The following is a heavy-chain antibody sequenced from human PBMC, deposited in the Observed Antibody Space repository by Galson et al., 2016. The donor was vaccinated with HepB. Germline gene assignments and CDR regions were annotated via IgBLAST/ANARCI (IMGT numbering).Heavy chain of an antibody. D-gene: IGHD2-15*01. CDR1: GFTFSHYA. J-gene: IGHJ4*02. CDR3: AKERGWYGGPNFGS. CDR2: ISYDGSNK. Sequence: SLRLSCAASGFTFSHYAIHWVRQAPGKGLEWVAVISYDGSNKYYADSVKGRFTISRDDSKNTLYLYMNNLTAADTAVYYCAKERGWYGGPNFGSWGQGTLVTVSS. V-gene: IGHV3-30-3*01.